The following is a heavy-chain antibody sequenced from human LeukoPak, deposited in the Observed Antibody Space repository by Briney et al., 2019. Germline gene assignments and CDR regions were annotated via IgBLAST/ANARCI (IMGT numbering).Heavy chain of an antibody. J-gene: IGHJ4*02. CDR3: AREPYSSSSGFDY. V-gene: IGHV4-39*07. Sequence: PSETLSLTCTVSSGSISSSSYYWGWIRQPPGKGLEWIGSIYYSGSTYYNPSLKSRVTISVDTSKNQFSLKLSSVTAADTAVYYCAREPYSSSSGFDYWGQGTLVTVSS. CDR2: IYYSGST. D-gene: IGHD6-6*01. CDR1: SGSISSSSYY.